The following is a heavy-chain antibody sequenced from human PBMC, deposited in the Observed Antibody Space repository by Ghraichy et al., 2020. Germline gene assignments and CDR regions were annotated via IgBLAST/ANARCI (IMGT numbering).Heavy chain of an antibody. J-gene: IGHJ6*02. CDR3: ARGGGAFTIFGGVNYGMDV. Sequence: SQTLSLTCTVSGGSISSGGYYWSWIRQHPGKGLEWIGYIYYSGSTYYNPSLKSRVTISVDTSKNQFSLKLSSVTAADTAVYYCARGGGAFTIFGGVNYGMDVWGQGTTVTVSS. D-gene: IGHD3-3*01. CDR1: GGSISSGGYY. CDR2: IYYSGST. V-gene: IGHV4-31*03.